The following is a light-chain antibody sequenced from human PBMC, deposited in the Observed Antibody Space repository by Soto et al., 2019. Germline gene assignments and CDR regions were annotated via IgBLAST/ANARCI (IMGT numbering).Light chain of an antibody. CDR1: SSDVGGYNL. J-gene: IGLJ1*01. CDR3: SSYAGSNNLYV. CDR2: EVS. V-gene: IGLV2-8*01. Sequence: QSALTQPPSASGSPGQSVTISCAGTSSDVGGYNLVSWYQQHPGKAPKLMIYEVSKRPSGVPDRFSGSKSGNTASLTVSGLQAEDEADYYCSSYAGSNNLYVFGTGTKLTVL.